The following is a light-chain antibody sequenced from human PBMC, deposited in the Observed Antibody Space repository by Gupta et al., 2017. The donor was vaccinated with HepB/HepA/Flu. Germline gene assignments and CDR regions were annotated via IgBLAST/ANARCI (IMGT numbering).Light chain of an antibody. CDR3: QQYDSTTRLT. CDR1: QSISSY. Sequence: DIQMTQSPSSLSASVGDRVTITCRASQSISSYLTWYQQKPGKAPKLLIYAASSWQSGVPSRFSGSGSGTDFTLTISSLQPEDFAAYYCQQYDSTTRLTFGGGTKVEIK. J-gene: IGKJ4*01. V-gene: IGKV1-39*01. CDR2: AAS.